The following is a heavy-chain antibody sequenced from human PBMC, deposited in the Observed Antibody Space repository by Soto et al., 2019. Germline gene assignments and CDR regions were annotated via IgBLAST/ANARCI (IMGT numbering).Heavy chain of an antibody. CDR1: GYSFTSYW. CDR2: IYPGDSDT. V-gene: IGHV5-51*01. D-gene: IGHD3-9*01. Sequence: GESLKISCKGSGYSFTSYWIGWVRQMPGKGLEWMGIIYPGDSDTRYSPSFQGQVTISADKSISTAYLQWSSLKASDTAMYYCARAYYDILTAKLSYYYGMDVWGQGTPVTV. CDR3: ARAYYDILTAKLSYYYGMDV. J-gene: IGHJ6*02.